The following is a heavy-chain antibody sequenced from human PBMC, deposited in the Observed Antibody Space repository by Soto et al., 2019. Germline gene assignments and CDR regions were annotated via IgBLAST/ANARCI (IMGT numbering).Heavy chain of an antibody. V-gene: IGHV1-18*01. CDR3: ARGREYNWNYNWFDP. Sequence: QVQQVQSGAEVKKPGASVKVSCKASGYTFTSYGISWVRQAPGQGLEWMGWISTYNGNTNFTQKLQGRVTMTTDTSTSTAYMELRSLRSDDTAVYYCARGREYNWNYNWFDPWGQGTLVTVSS. CDR1: GYTFTSYG. D-gene: IGHD1-7*01. CDR2: ISTYNGNT. J-gene: IGHJ5*02.